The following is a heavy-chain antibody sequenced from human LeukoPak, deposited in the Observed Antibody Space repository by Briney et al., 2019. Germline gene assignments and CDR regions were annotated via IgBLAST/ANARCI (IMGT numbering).Heavy chain of an antibody. J-gene: IGHJ4*02. Sequence: GGSLRLSCGASGFTFSSYAMHWVRQAPGKGLEWVAVISYDGSNKYYADSVKGRFTISRDNSKNTLYLQMNSLRAEDTAVYYCARYSVRGVIRDYWGQGTLVTVSS. CDR3: ARYSVRGVIRDY. CDR2: ISYDGSNK. CDR1: GFTFSSYA. V-gene: IGHV3-30*04. D-gene: IGHD3-10*01.